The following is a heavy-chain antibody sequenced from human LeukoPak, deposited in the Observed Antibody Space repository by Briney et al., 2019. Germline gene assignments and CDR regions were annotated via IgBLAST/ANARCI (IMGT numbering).Heavy chain of an antibody. CDR1: GDSISNYY. Sequence: SETLSLTCSVFGDSISNYYWGWIRQPPGKGLEWIGSIYYSGSTYYNPSLKSRVTISVDTSKNQFSLKMSSVTAADTAVYYCASGGDPRAYYYYMDVWGKGTTVTISS. J-gene: IGHJ6*03. CDR2: IYYSGST. D-gene: IGHD2-21*02. V-gene: IGHV4-39*01. CDR3: ASGGDPRAYYYYMDV.